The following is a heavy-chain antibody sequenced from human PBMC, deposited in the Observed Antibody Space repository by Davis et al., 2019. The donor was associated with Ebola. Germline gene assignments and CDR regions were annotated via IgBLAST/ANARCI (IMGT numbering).Heavy chain of an antibody. CDR3: ATGGSTSEL. J-gene: IGHJ4*02. CDR2: VSAYNGDT. V-gene: IGHV1-18*04. Sequence: ASVKVSCKASGYTFTTYGINWVRQAPGQGLEWMGWVSAYNGDTNYAQKFQGRVTMTEDTSTDTAYMELSSLRSEDTAVYYCATGGSTSELWGQGTLVTVSS. CDR1: GYTFTTYG. D-gene: IGHD2-2*01.